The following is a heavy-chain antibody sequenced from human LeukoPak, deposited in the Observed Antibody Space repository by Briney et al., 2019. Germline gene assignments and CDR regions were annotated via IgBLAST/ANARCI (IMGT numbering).Heavy chain of an antibody. Sequence: GGSLRLSCAASGFTFSSYSMNWVRQAPGKGLEWVSSISSSSSYIYYTDSVKGRFTISRDNAKNSLYLQMNSLRAEDTAVYYCARLPAYCSSTSCYYDYWGQGTLVTVSS. CDR2: ISSSSSYI. J-gene: IGHJ4*02. CDR1: GFTFSSYS. CDR3: ARLPAYCSSTSCYYDY. D-gene: IGHD2-2*01. V-gene: IGHV3-21*01.